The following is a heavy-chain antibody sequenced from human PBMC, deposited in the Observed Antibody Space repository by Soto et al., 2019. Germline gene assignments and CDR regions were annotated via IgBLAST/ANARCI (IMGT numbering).Heavy chain of an antibody. CDR1: GYTFTSYG. CDR3: AGAWAYCGGVSWVDY. V-gene: IGHV1-18*01. CDR2: ISAYNGNT. D-gene: IGHD2-21*01. Sequence: QVQLVQSGAEVKKPGASVRVSCRASGYTFTSYGISWVRQAPGQGLEWMGWISAYNGNTDYAQKLQGRVTMTTDTSESTGDMEPRSVRSDATAVDYCAGAWAYCGGVSWVDYWGEGTLVTVS. J-gene: IGHJ4*02.